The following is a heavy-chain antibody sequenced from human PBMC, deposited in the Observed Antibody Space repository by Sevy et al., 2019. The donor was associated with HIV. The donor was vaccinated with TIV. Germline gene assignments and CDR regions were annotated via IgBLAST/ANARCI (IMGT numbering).Heavy chain of an antibody. Sequence: GGSLRLSCAASGFTFSSYWMHWVRQAPGKGLVWVSRINSDGSSTSYADSVKGRFTISRDNAKNTLYLQMNSLRAEDTAVYYCAREGRRGYCSSTSCPGAFDIWGQGTMVTVSS. J-gene: IGHJ3*02. D-gene: IGHD2-2*01. CDR1: GFTFSSYW. CDR3: AREGRRGYCSSTSCPGAFDI. CDR2: INSDGSST. V-gene: IGHV3-74*01.